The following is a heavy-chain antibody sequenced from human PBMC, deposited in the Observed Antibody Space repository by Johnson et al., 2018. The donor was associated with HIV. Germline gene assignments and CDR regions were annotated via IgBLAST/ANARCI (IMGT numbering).Heavy chain of an antibody. D-gene: IGHD6-13*01. J-gene: IGHJ3*01. CDR3: ARQQQLVLSGTFDL. V-gene: IGHV3-66*02. CDR1: GFTVSSNY. CDR2: IYSGGST. Sequence: VQLVESGGGLVQPGGSLRLSCAASGFTVSSNYMSWVRQAPGKGLEWVSVIYSGGSTYSADSVQGRFTISGDTSKNTLHLEMNTLRPEDTAVYYCARQQQLVLSGTFDLWGPGTMVTVS.